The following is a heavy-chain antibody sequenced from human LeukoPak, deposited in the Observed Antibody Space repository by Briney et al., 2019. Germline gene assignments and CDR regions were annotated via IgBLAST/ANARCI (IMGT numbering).Heavy chain of an antibody. Sequence: PSETLSLTCTVSGGSISSYYWSWIRQPPGKGLEWIGYIYYSGSTNYNPSLKGRVTISVDTSKNQFSLKLSSVTAADTAVYYCARDAACSSTSCYSDAFDIWGQGTMVTVSS. CDR1: GGSISSYY. J-gene: IGHJ3*02. CDR3: ARDAACSSTSCYSDAFDI. V-gene: IGHV4-59*01. D-gene: IGHD2-2*01. CDR2: IYYSGST.